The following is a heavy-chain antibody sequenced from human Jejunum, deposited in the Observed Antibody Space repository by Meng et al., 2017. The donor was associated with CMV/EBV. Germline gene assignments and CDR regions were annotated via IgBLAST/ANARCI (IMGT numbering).Heavy chain of an antibody. J-gene: IGHJ6*02. D-gene: IGHD1-26*01. CDR1: FSSYA. CDR2: IRSKTYGGTT. Sequence: FSSYAVHWVRQAPGKGLEWVGFIRSKTYGGTTEYAASVTGRFTISRDDSKNIAYLQMNSLETEDTAVYYCTSRVGATPSYYGMDVWGQGTTVTVSS. V-gene: IGHV3-49*04. CDR3: TSRVGATPSYYGMDV.